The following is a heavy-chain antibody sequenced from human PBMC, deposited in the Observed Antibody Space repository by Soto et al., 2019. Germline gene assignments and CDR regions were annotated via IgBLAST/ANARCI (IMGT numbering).Heavy chain of an antibody. D-gene: IGHD6-13*01. CDR1: GGSISSYY. CDR3: ARSTAAGYIIDY. Sequence: NPSETLSLTCTVSGGSISSYYWSWIRQPPGKGLEWIGYIYYSGSTNYNPSLKSRVTISVDTSKNQFSLKLSSVTAADTAVYYCARSTAAGYIIDYWGQGTLVTVSS. J-gene: IGHJ4*02. V-gene: IGHV4-59*01. CDR2: IYYSGST.